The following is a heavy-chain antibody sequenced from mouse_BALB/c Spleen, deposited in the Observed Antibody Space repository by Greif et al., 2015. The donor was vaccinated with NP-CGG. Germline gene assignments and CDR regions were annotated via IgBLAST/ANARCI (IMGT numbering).Heavy chain of an antibody. CDR3: ARSLYYGSQGLDY. Sequence: VQLKQSGAELVKPGASVKLSCTASGFNIKDTYMHWVKQRPEQGLEWIGRTDPANGNTKYDPKFQGKATITADTSSNTACLQLSSLTSEDTAVYYCARSLYYGSQGLDYWGQGTTLTVSS. V-gene: IGHV14-3*02. D-gene: IGHD1-1*01. CDR2: TDPANGNT. J-gene: IGHJ2*01. CDR1: GFNIKDTY.